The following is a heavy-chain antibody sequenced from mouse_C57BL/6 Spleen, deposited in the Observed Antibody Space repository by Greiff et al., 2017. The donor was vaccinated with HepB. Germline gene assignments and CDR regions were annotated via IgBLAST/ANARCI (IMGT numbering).Heavy chain of an antibody. Sequence: EVHLVESGGGLVKPGGSLKLSCAASGFTFSDYGMHWVRQAPEKGLEWVAYISSGSSTIYYADTVKGRFTISRDNAKNTLFLQMTSLRSEDTAVYYCGRQGAGYRAWCAYWGQGALVAVSA. D-gene: IGHD2-2*01. CDR1: GFTFSDYG. CDR3: GRQGAGYRAWCAY. J-gene: IGHJ3*01. CDR2: ISSGSSTI. V-gene: IGHV5-17*01.